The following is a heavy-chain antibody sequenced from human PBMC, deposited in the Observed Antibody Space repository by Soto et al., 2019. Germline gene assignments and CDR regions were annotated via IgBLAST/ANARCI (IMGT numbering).Heavy chain of an antibody. CDR2: IIPIFGTA. V-gene: IGHV1-69*13. J-gene: IGHJ6*02. Sequence: SVKVSCKASGGTFSSYAISWVRQAPGQGLEWMGGIIPIFGTANYAQKFRGRVTITADESTSTAYMELSSLRSEDTAVYYCASGDYGGNFGFDYYYYGMDVWGPGTTVTISS. CDR3: ASGDYGGNFGFDYYYYGMDV. D-gene: IGHD4-17*01. CDR1: GGTFSSYA.